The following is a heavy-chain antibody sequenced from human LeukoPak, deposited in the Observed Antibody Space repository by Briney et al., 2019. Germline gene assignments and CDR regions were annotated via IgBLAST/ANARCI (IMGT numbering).Heavy chain of an antibody. CDR3: AGLVGRYSSGLYYYYFDY. Sequence: SGTLSLTCTVSGDSINSLDLWSWVRQPPGKGLEWIGEMYLSGTTHSNPSVKSRVIISIDKSKNQFFLNLSSVTAADTAVYYCAGLVGRYSSGLYYYYFDYWGQGTLVTVSS. J-gene: IGHJ4*02. D-gene: IGHD3-22*01. CDR1: GDSINSLDL. CDR2: MYLSGTT. V-gene: IGHV4-4*02.